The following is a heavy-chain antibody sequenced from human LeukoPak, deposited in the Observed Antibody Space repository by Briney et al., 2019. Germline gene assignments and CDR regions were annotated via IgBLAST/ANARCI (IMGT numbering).Heavy chain of an antibody. CDR2: TSAYNGDT. D-gene: IGHD6-19*01. J-gene: IGHJ5*02. V-gene: IGHV1-18*01. CDR3: ARDLLQWQTNNWLAP. CDR1: GYRFTNYG. Sequence: ASVTVSCKTSGYRFTNYGINWVRQAPGQGLEWMGWTSAYNGDTKYGQKFQGRLTMTTDTSTSTAYMDLRSLRSDDTAVYSCARDLLQWQTNNWLAPWGQGTLVTVSS.